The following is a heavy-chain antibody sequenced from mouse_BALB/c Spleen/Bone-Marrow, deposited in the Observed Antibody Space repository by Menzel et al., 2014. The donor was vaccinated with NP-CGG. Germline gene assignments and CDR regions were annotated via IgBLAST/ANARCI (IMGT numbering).Heavy chain of an antibody. J-gene: IGHJ2*01. V-gene: IGHV1S41*01. CDR3: ARREVRREGYYFDY. CDR1: GYTFTSYW. D-gene: IGHD2-14*01. Sequence: DLVKPGASVKLSCKASGYTFTSYWINLIKQRPGQGLEWIGRIAPGSGSTYYNEMFKGKATLTVDTSSSTAYIQLSSLSSEDSAVYFCARREVRREGYYFDYWGQGTTLTVSS. CDR2: IAPGSGST.